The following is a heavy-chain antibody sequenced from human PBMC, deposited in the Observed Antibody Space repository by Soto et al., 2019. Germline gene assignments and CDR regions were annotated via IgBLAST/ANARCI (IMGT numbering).Heavy chain of an antibody. Sequence: GGSLRLSCAASGFTFSSYSMNWVRQAPGKGLEWVSFISAGSSTIHYAGSVEGRFAISRDNAKSSLFLQMNSLRDDDTAVYYCVRGLGYNWFGPWGQGTLVTVSS. J-gene: IGHJ5*02. CDR3: VRGLGYNWFGP. CDR1: GFTFSSYS. V-gene: IGHV3-48*02. CDR2: ISAGSSTI.